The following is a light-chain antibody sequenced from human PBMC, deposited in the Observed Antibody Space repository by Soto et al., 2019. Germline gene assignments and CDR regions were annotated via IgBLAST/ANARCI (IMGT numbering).Light chain of an antibody. CDR2: DVS. Sequence: SALAQPASVSGSRGQSITISCTGTSSDVGRYNYVSWFQQHPGKVPKLIIYDVSNWPSGVSDRFSGSKSGNTASLTISGLQPEDEADYYCSSFTSSSTLVFGTGTKVTVL. V-gene: IGLV2-14*03. CDR1: SSDVGRYNY. CDR3: SSFTSSSTLV. J-gene: IGLJ1*01.